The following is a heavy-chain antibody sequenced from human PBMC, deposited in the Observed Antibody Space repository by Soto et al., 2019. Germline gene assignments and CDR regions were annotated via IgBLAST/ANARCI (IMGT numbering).Heavy chain of an antibody. CDR2: IYHSGST. J-gene: IGHJ4*02. Sequence: QLQLQESGSGLVKPSQTLSLTCAVSGGSISSGGYSWSWIRQPPGKGLEWIGYIYHSGSTYYNPSPKSRVTLSVDRSKNQFSLKLGSVTAADPAISYCSRVPDYWGQGTLVTVSS. V-gene: IGHV4-30-2*01. CDR3: SRVPDY. CDR1: GGSISSGGYS.